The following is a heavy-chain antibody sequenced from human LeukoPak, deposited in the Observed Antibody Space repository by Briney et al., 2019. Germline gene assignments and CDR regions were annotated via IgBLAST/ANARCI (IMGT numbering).Heavy chain of an antibody. J-gene: IGHJ4*02. CDR1: GFTFSNYG. Sequence: GGSLRLSCAASGFTFSNYGMHWVRQAPGKGLEWVAFIRYDGSNKYYADSVKGRFTISRDNSKNTLYLQMNSLRAEDTAVYYCAKGGNTPFDYWGQGTLVTVSS. CDR3: AKGGNTPFDY. CDR2: IRYDGSNK. V-gene: IGHV3-30*02. D-gene: IGHD2-2*02.